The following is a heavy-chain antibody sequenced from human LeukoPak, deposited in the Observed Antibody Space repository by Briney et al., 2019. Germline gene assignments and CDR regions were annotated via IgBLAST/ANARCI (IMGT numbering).Heavy chain of an antibody. CDR1: GGSISTYY. Sequence: SETLSLTCTVSGGSISTYYWSWIRQPPGKGLEWIGYIYYSGSTNYNPSLKSRVTISVDTSKNQFSLKLSSVTAADTAVYYCARGRYCSGGSCYDYWGQGTLVTVSS. CDR2: IYYSGST. J-gene: IGHJ4*02. D-gene: IGHD2-15*01. CDR3: ARGRYCSGGSCYDY. V-gene: IGHV4-59*08.